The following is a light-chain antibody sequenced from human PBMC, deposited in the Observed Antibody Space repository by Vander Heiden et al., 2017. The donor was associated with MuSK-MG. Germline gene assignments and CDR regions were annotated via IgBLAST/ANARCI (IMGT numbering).Light chain of an antibody. CDR2: GAS. CDR1: QSVSSY. CDR3: QHFDDWPHT. Sequence: EIVMTQSPATLSVSPGDKATLSCRASQSVSSYVAWYQQKSGQTPRLLIYGASTRATAIPARFRRSASGTQFTLTISSLQSEAFALHYCQHFDDWPHTFGGGTRVEIK. J-gene: IGKJ4*01. V-gene: IGKV3D-15*01.